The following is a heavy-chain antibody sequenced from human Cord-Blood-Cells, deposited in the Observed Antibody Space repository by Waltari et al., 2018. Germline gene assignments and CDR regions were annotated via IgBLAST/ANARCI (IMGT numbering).Heavy chain of an antibody. J-gene: IGHJ3*02. D-gene: IGHD6-19*01. CDR2: INHSGST. V-gene: IGHV4-34*01. CDR1: GVSCRGYY. CDR3: ARGIAVAGDGFDI. Sequence: QVQLQQWGAGLLTPSETLSLTFAVYGVSCRGYYWSWSRQPPGKGLEWIGSINHSGSTNCNAARNSRVTISVDTSKNQFSLKLSSVTGAETAVYYCARGIAVAGDGFDIWGQGTMATVS.